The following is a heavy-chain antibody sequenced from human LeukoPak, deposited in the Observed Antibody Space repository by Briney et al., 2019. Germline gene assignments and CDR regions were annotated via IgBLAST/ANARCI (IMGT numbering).Heavy chain of an antibody. D-gene: IGHD6-19*01. CDR3: ASPYSSGWYEAYYFDY. CDR2: ISYDGSNK. V-gene: IGHV3-30-3*01. Sequence: GGSLRLSCAASGFTFSSYAMHWVRQAPGKGLEWVAVISYDGSNKYCADSVKGRFTISRDNSKNTLYLQMNSLRAEDTAVYYCASPYSSGWYEAYYFDYWGQGTLVTVSS. CDR1: GFTFSSYA. J-gene: IGHJ4*02.